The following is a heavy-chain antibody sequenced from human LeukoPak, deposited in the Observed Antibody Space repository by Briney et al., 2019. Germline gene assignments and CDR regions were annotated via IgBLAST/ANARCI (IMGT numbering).Heavy chain of an antibody. CDR3: VRDRGTYRPIDY. D-gene: IGHD1-26*01. V-gene: IGHV3-11*01. Sequence: NPGGSLRLSCAASGFTFSNAWMSWIRQAPGKGLEWVSYISSSGSTIYYADSVKGRFTISRDNAQNSLYLQMNSLRAEDTAIYYCVRDRGTYRPIDYWGQGTLVTVSS. CDR2: ISSSGSTI. J-gene: IGHJ4*02. CDR1: GFTFSNAW.